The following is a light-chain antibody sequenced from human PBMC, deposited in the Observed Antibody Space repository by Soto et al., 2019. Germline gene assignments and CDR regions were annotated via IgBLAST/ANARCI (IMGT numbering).Light chain of an antibody. J-gene: IGKJ1*01. V-gene: IGKV4-1*01. Sequence: DIVMTQSPDSLAVSLGERATINCKSSQSLSHRSNNKKYLAWYQQKVGQPPKVLIYWASTRESGVPDRFSGSGSGTDFTLTISSLQAEDVAVYYCQQYYSTPWTFGQGTKVDIK. CDR1: QSLSHRSNNKKY. CDR2: WAS. CDR3: QQYYSTPWT.